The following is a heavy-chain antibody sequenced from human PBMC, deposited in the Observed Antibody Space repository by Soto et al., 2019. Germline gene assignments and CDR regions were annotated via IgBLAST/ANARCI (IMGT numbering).Heavy chain of an antibody. CDR1: GFTISTNY. CDR3: ARSRTGTTYGGMDV. D-gene: IGHD1-7*01. J-gene: IGHJ6*02. CDR2: IYTGGTT. V-gene: IGHV3-53*01. Sequence: GGSLRLSCAVSGFTISTNYMSWVRQAPGKGLEWVSTIYTGGTTYYADSVKGRLTTSRDNSKNTLYLQMNSLRAEDTAVYYCARSRTGTTYGGMDVWGQGTTVTVSS.